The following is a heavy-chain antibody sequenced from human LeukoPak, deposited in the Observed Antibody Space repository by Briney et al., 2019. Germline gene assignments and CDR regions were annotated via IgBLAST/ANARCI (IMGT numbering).Heavy chain of an antibody. D-gene: IGHD6-19*01. CDR3: AAKQWLAPPPDS. J-gene: IGHJ4*02. V-gene: IGHV3-74*01. CDR1: GFTFSKYW. CDR2: INTDGTVT. Sequence: GGSLRLSCAASGFTFSKYWMLWVRQAPGKGLESVSRINTDGTVTTYADSVKGRFTVSRDNANNTMFLQMNSVRDEDTAVYYCAAKQWLAPPPDSWGQGTPVTVSS.